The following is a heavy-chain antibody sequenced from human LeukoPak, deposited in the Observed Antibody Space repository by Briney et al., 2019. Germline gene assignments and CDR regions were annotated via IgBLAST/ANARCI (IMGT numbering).Heavy chain of an antibody. J-gene: IGHJ3*02. D-gene: IGHD2-2*01. CDR3: ARDGCSSTSCYAFDI. V-gene: IGHV1-2*04. CDR1: GYTFTGYY. CDR2: INPNSGGT. Sequence: GASVKVSCKASGYTFTGYYMHWVRQAPGQGLEWMGWINPNSGGTNYAQKFQGWVTMTRDTSISTAYMELSRLRSDDTAVYYCARDGCSSTSCYAFDIWGQGTMVTVSS.